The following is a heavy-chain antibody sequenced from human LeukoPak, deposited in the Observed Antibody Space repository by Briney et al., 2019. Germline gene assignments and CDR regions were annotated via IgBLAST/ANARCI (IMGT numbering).Heavy chain of an antibody. CDR3: AKDLSGYRHYFDY. Sequence: GRSLRLSCAASGFTFSNYGMHWVRQAPGKGLEWVSVISYDGSNKYYADSVKGRFTTSRDNSKNTLYLQMNSLRAEDTAVYYCAKDLSGYRHYFDYWGQGTLVTVSS. D-gene: IGHD3-22*01. V-gene: IGHV3-30*18. CDR1: GFTFSNYG. J-gene: IGHJ4*02. CDR2: ISYDGSNK.